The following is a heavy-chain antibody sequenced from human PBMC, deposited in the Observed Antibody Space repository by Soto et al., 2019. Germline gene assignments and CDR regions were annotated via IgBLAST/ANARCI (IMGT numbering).Heavy chain of an antibody. CDR2: IYYSGST. V-gene: IGHV4-39*01. CDR3: ARLHYDFWSGYYIEGWEIDY. D-gene: IGHD3-3*01. J-gene: IGHJ4*02. Sequence: SETLSLTCTVSGGSISSSSYYWGWIRQPPGKGLEWIGSIYYSGSTYYNPSLKSRVTISVDTSKNQFSLKLSSVTAADTAVYYCARLHYDFWSGYYIEGWEIDYWGQGTLVTVSS. CDR1: GGSISSSSYY.